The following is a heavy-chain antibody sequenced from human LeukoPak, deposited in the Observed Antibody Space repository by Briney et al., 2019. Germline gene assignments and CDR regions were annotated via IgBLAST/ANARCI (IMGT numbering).Heavy chain of an antibody. CDR2: IKQDGSEK. CDR1: GFTFGTYW. D-gene: IGHD3-16*02. V-gene: IGHV3-7*04. Sequence: PGGSLRLSCAASGFTFGTYWMNWVRQAPGKGLDWVANIKQDGSEKYYVDSVKGRFTISRDNAKNSLYLQMNSLRAEVTAVYYCARDSFGGVIVLDYWGQGTLVTVSS. J-gene: IGHJ4*02. CDR3: ARDSFGGVIVLDY.